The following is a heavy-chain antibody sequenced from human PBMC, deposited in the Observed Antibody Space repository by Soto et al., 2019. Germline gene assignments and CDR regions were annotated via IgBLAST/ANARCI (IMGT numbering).Heavy chain of an antibody. CDR3: ARALDYDSPYWYFDL. CDR1: GFTFDDYG. V-gene: IGHV3-20*01. CDR2: INWNGGST. D-gene: IGHD4-17*01. J-gene: IGHJ2*01. Sequence: EVQLVESGGGVVRPGGSLRLSCAASGFTFDDYGMSWVRQAPGKELEWVSGINWNGGSTGYADSVKGRFTISRDNAKNSLYLQMNSLRAEDTALYHCARALDYDSPYWYFDLWGRGTLVTVSS.